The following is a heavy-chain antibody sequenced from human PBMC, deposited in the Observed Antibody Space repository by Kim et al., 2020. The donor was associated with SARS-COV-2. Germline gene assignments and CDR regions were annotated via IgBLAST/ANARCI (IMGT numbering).Heavy chain of an antibody. CDR1: GFTFSSYW. CDR2: IKQDGSEK. V-gene: IGHV3-7*03. J-gene: IGHJ4*02. D-gene: IGHD5-12*01. Sequence: GGSLRLSCAVSGFTFSSYWMSWVRQAPGKGLEWVANIKQDGSEKYYVDSVKGRFTISRDNAKNSLYLQMNSLRGEDTAVYYSARLEMATIGLPDYWGQGTLVTVSS. CDR3: ARLEMATIGLPDY.